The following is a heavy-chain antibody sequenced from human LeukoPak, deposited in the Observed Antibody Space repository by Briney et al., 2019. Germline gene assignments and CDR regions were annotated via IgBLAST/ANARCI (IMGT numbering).Heavy chain of an antibody. CDR3: ARDRRHDYDILTGGNWFDP. CDR2: IYYSGST. V-gene: IGHV4-59*01. CDR1: GGSISSYY. D-gene: IGHD3-9*01. Sequence: PSETLSLTCTVSGGSISSYYWSWIRQPPGKGLEWIGYIYYSGSTNYNPSLKSRVTISVDTSKNQFSLKLSSVTAADTAVYYCARDRRHDYDILTGGNWFDPWGQGTLVTVSS. J-gene: IGHJ5*02.